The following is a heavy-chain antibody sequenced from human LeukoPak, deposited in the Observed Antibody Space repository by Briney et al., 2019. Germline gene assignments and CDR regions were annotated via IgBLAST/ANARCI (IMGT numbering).Heavy chain of an antibody. V-gene: IGHV6-1*01. CDR1: GDSVSSNSAA. J-gene: IGHJ6*03. CDR2: TYYTSKWYN. Sequence: SQTLSLTCAISGDSVSSNSAAWNWIRQSPSRGLEWLGCTYYTSKWYNDYAVSVKSRITINPATSKNQFSLQLNSVTPEDTAVYYCARDAESYPVAGSGNYMDVWGKGTTVTVSS. CDR3: ARDAESYPVAGSGNYMDV. D-gene: IGHD6-19*01.